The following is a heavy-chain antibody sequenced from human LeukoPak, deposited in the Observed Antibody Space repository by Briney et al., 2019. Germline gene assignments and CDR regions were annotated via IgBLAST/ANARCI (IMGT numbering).Heavy chain of an antibody. V-gene: IGHV5-51*01. Sequence: GESLKISCKGSGYSFTSYWIGWVLQMPGKVLEWMGIIYPGDSDTRYSPSFQGQVTISADKSISTAYLQWSSLKASDTAMYYCARPHYDFWSGYPYYFDYWGQGTLVTVSS. CDR2: IYPGDSDT. CDR3: ARPHYDFWSGYPYYFDY. D-gene: IGHD3-3*01. CDR1: GYSFTSYW. J-gene: IGHJ4*02.